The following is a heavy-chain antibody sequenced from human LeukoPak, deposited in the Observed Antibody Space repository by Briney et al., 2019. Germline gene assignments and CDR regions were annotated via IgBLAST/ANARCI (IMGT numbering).Heavy chain of an antibody. V-gene: IGHV1-46*01. CDR3: ARDEDGYNAAGGY. D-gene: IGHD5-24*01. Sequence: ASVKVSCKASGGTFSSYAISWVRQAPGQGLEWMGIINPSGGSTSYAQKFQGRVTTTRDTSTSTVYMELSSLRSEDTAVYYCARDEDGYNAAGGYWGQGTLVTVSS. CDR2: INPSGGST. J-gene: IGHJ4*02. CDR1: GGTFSSYA.